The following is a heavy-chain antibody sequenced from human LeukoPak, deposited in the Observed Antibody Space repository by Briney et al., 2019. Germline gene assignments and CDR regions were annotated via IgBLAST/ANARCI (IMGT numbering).Heavy chain of an antibody. CDR1: GGSFSGYY. J-gene: IGHJ4*02. CDR3: ARLDYDSKSYHYRIFDY. CDR2: INHSGST. Sequence: SETLSLTCAVYGGSFSGYYWSWIRQPPGKGLEWIGEINHSGSTNYNPSLKSRVTISVDTSKNQFSLKLSSVTAADTAVYYCARLDYDSKSYHYRIFDYWGQGTLVTVSS. V-gene: IGHV4-34*01. D-gene: IGHD3-22*01.